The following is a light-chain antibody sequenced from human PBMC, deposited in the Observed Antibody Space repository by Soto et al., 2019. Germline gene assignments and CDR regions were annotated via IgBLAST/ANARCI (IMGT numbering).Light chain of an antibody. Sequence: QSVLAQPATVSGSPGQSITISCTGTNSDVGAYPYVSWYQQHPGNAPKLLIYEVADRPSGVSDRFSGSKSGNTASLTISALXAEDEAVYYCSSYATSGTNVIFGGGTKVTVL. J-gene: IGLJ2*01. CDR1: NSDVGAYPY. CDR3: SSYATSGTNVI. V-gene: IGLV2-14*03. CDR2: EVA.